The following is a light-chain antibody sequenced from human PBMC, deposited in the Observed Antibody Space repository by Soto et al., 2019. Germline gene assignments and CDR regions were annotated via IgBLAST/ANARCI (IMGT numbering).Light chain of an antibody. CDR3: QQFASSPRT. V-gene: IGKV3-20*01. CDR2: GAS. J-gene: IGKJ1*01. Sequence: EIVLTQSPGTLSLSPGERATLSCRASQSLSSNYLAWYQQRPGQAPRLLIYGASTRATGIPDRFSGSGSGTDFTLTISRLEPEDFAVYYCQQFASSPRTFGRGTKVDIK. CDR1: QSLSSNY.